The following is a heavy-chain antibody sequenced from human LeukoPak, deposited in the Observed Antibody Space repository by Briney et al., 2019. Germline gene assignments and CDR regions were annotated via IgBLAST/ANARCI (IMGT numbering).Heavy chain of an antibody. J-gene: IGHJ4*02. Sequence: PGGSLRLSCAASGFTFSSYGMHWVRQAPGKGLEWVAFLRYDGSNKYYADSVKGRFTISRDNSKNTLYLQMNSLRAEDTAVYYCAKDRPTGGAVAGKIDYWGQGTLVTVSS. CDR3: AKDRPTGGAVAGKIDY. V-gene: IGHV3-30*02. CDR1: GFTFSSYG. CDR2: LRYDGSNK. D-gene: IGHD6-19*01.